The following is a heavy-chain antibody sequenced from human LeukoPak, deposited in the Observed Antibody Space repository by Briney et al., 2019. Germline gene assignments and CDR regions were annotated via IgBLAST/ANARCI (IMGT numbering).Heavy chain of an antibody. CDR2: SSSSSSYI. D-gene: IGHD5-12*01. J-gene: IGHJ4*02. CDR1: GFTFSSYS. V-gene: IGHV3-21*01. CDR3: AKDIVGYSGLGYFDY. Sequence: GGSLRLSCAASGFTFSSYSMNWVRQAPGKGLEWVSSSSSSSSYIYYADSVKGRFTISRDNAKNSLYLQMNSLRAEDTAVYYCAKDIVGYSGLGYFDYWGQGTLVTVSS.